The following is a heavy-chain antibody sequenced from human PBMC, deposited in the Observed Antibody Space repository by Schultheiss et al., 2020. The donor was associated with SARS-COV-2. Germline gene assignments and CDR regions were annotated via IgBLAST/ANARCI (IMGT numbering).Heavy chain of an antibody. V-gene: IGHV4-4*07. Sequence: SETLSLTCTVSGGSVSTYYWSWIRQPAGKGLEWIGRIYTSGSTNYNPSLKSRVTISVDTSKNQFSLQLNSVTPEDTAVYYSAREQAVAVAGTLYYYGMDVWGQGTTVTVSS. J-gene: IGHJ6*02. D-gene: IGHD6-19*01. CDR2: IYTSGST. CDR3: AREQAVAVAGTLYYYGMDV. CDR1: GGSVSTYY.